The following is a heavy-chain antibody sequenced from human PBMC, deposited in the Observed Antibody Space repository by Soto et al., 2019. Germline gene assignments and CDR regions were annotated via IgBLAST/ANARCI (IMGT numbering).Heavy chain of an antibody. CDR3: AASKAWIQFLFDP. CDR2: IYYSGST. Sequence: QLQLQESGPGLVKPSETLSLTCTVSGDSITSSDYYWAWIPQPPGKGPVWIGTIYYSGSTYYSPSLKSRVTLSLDPYKNKFSVKLRSVTAEDTAVYSYAASKAWIQFLFDPWSQGTLVTVSS. V-gene: IGHV4-39*01. CDR1: GDSITSSDYY. D-gene: IGHD5-18*01. J-gene: IGHJ5*02.